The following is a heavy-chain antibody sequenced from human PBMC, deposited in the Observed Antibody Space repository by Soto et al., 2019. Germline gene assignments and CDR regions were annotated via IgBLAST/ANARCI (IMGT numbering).Heavy chain of an antibody. V-gene: IGHV3-33*01. CDR3: ARERAVAGSQDF. Sequence: QVQLVESGGGVVQPGKSLRLSCAASGFIFSDYGIHWVRQAPGKGLEWVALIWYDGSKKYYADSVKGRFTVSRDNINSTLYLEMNSLRVEDSVVYYCARERAVAGSQDFCGQGTLVTVSS. CDR1: GFIFSDYG. D-gene: IGHD6-19*01. CDR2: IWYDGSKK. J-gene: IGHJ4*02.